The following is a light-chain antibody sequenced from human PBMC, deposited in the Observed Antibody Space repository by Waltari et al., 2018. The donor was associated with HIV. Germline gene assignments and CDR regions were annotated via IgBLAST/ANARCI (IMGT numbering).Light chain of an antibody. J-gene: IGLJ3*02. V-gene: IGLV1-40*01. Sequence: QSVLTKPPPVSGAPGQRVTISCTGSSANIGAGYAVDWYQQLPGTAPNLLIYGNSNRPSGVPDRFSGSKSGTSASLAITGLQAEDEADYYCQSYDSSLSAWVFGGGTRLTVL. CDR1: SANIGAGYA. CDR2: GNS. CDR3: QSYDSSLSAWV.